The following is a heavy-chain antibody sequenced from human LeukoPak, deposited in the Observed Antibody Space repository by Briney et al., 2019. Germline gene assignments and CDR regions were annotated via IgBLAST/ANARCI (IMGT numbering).Heavy chain of an antibody. D-gene: IGHD6-13*01. J-gene: IGHJ5*02. CDR3: ARPSSSSWYGFDP. Sequence: ASVKVSCKASGYTFTGYYVHWVRQAPGQGLEWMGWINPKSGGTNYVQKFQGRVTMTRDTSISTAYMDLSSLKSDDTAVYYCARPSSSSWYGFDPWGQGTLVTVSS. CDR1: GYTFTGYY. CDR2: INPKSGGT. V-gene: IGHV1-2*02.